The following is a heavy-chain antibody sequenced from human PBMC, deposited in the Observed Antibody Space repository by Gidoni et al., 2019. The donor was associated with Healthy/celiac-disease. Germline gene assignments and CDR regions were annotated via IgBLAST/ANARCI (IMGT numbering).Heavy chain of an antibody. CDR1: GFTFSSYW. D-gene: IGHD1-7*01. Sequence: EVQLVESGGGLVQPGGSPRLSCAASGFTFSSYWMSWVRQAPGKGLEWVANIKQDGSEKYYVDSVKGRFTISRDNAKNSLYLQMNSLRAEDTAVYYCARMGITGTTSPYYFDYWGQGTLVTVSS. V-gene: IGHV3-7*03. CDR2: IKQDGSEK. CDR3: ARMGITGTTSPYYFDY. J-gene: IGHJ4*02.